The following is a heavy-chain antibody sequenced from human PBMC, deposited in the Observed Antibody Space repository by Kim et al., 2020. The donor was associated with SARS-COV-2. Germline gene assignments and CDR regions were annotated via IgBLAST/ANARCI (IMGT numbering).Heavy chain of an antibody. V-gene: IGHV4-34*01. CDR3: ARSRSYPGY. D-gene: IGHD1-26*01. J-gene: IGHJ4*02. Sequence: TTHSNPPLKSRVTISVDTPKNQFSLKLSSVTAADTAVYYCARSRSYPGYWGQGTLVTVSS. CDR2: TT.